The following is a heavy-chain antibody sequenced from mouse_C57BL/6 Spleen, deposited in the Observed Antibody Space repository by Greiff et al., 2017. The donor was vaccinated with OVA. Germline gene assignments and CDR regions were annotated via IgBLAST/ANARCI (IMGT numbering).Heavy chain of an antibody. CDR2: LDTSDSYT. J-gene: IGHJ2*01. V-gene: IGHV1-50*01. D-gene: IGHD1-1*01. CDR3: ASGYYGSSYPLYDY. CDR1: GYTFTSYW. Sequence: VQLQQPGAELVKPGASVKLSCKASGYTFTSYWMQWVKQRPGQGLEWIGALDTSDSYTNYNQKFKGKATMTVDTSSSTAYMQLSSLTSEDSAVYYCASGYYGSSYPLYDYWGQGTTLTFSS.